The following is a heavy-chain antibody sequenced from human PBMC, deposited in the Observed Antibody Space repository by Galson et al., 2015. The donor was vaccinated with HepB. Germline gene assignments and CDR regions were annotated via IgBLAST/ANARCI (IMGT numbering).Heavy chain of an antibody. Sequence: SLRLSCAASGFTFSSYAMHWVRQAPGKGLEWVAVISYDGSNKYYADSVKGRFTISRDNSKNTLYLQMNSLRAEDTAVYYCARSMRFGDESTNAYYYGMDVWGQGTTVTVSS. CDR1: GFTFSSYA. CDR2: ISYDGSNK. V-gene: IGHV3-30*04. CDR3: ARSMRFGDESTNAYYYGMDV. D-gene: IGHD3-10*01. J-gene: IGHJ6*02.